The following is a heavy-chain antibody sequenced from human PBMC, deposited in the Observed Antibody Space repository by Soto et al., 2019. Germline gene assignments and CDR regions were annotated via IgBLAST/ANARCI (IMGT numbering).Heavy chain of an antibody. V-gene: IGHV3-7*01. D-gene: IGHD3-9*01. CDR1: GFTFNTYL. CDR2: INQDGSDK. CDR3: ARDIRYSDS. J-gene: IGHJ4*02. Sequence: GGALRLSCAASGFTFNTYLLNWVRQAPGKGLEWVGNINQDGSDKYYGDSVKGRFTISGDNAKNSVYLQMNSLRAEDTAVYFCARDIRYSDSWGQGTLVTVSS.